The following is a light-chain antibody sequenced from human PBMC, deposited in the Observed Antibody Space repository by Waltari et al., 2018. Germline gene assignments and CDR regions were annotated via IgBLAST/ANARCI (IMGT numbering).Light chain of an antibody. CDR2: QDS. V-gene: IGLV3-1*01. CDR3: QAWDSSTASVV. CDR1: KLGDKY. J-gene: IGLJ2*01. Sequence: SYELTQPPSVSVSPGQTASITCPGDKLGDKYACWYQQKQGQSPVLVIYQDSKRPSGIPERFSGSNSGNTATLTISGTQAMDEADYYCQAWDSSTASVVFGGGTKLTVL.